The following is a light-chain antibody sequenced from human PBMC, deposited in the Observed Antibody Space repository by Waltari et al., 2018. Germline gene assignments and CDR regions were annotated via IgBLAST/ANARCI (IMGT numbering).Light chain of an antibody. Sequence: QAGLTQPPSVSKDLRQTATLTCTGNSNNIDNDGAVRLQQHQAHPPKLLFSRSTHRPSGISERLSASRSGNTASLTITGLQPEDEADYYCSAWDRRLGAWLFGGGTKLTVL. CDR1: SNNIDNDG. V-gene: IGLV10-54*01. CDR2: RST. J-gene: IGLJ3*02. CDR3: SAWDRRLGAWL.